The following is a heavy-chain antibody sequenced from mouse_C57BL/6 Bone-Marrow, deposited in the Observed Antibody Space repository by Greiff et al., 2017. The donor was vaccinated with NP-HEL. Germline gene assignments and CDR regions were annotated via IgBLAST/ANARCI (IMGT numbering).Heavy chain of an antibody. CDR1: GFTFSDFY. Sequence: EVQGVESGGGLVQSGRSLRLSCATSGFTFSDFYMEWVRQAPGKGLEWIAASRNKANDYTTEYSASVKGRFIVSRDTSQSILYLQMNALRAEDTAIYYCARDGGPYGSWFAYWGQGTLVTVSA. D-gene: IGHD2-2*01. J-gene: IGHJ3*01. CDR3: ARDGGPYGSWFAY. V-gene: IGHV7-1*01. CDR2: SRNKANDYTT.